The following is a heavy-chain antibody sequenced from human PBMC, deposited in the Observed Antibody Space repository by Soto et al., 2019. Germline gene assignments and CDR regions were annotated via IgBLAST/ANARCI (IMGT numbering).Heavy chain of an antibody. Sequence: DVQLVESGGGLVQPGRSLRLSCAASGFTFDDYAMHWVRQAPGKGLEWVSGISWNSGSIGYADSVKGRFTISRDNAKNSLYLQMNSLRAEDTALYYCAKSDSSSGYYYFDYWGQGTLVTVSS. CDR2: ISWNSGSI. J-gene: IGHJ4*02. CDR3: AKSDSSSGYYYFDY. V-gene: IGHV3-9*01. D-gene: IGHD6-19*01. CDR1: GFTFDDYA.